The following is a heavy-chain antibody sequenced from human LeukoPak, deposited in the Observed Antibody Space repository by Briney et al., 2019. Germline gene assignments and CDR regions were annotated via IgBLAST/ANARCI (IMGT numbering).Heavy chain of an antibody. Sequence: SETLSLTCGVSGYFVSSGYYWGWIRQPPGKGLEWIGNIYNTGSTYYNPSLTSRVTISVDTSNNQFSLKLSSVTSADTAVYYCASRTTVTNAMSFDYWGQGSLVFVSS. V-gene: IGHV4-38-2*01. J-gene: IGHJ4*02. CDR3: ASRTTVTNAMSFDY. D-gene: IGHD4-11*01. CDR1: GYFVSSGYY. CDR2: IYNTGST.